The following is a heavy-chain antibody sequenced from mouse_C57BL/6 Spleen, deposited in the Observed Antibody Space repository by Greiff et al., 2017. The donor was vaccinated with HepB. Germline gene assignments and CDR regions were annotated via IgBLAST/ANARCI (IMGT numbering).Heavy chain of an antibody. CDR3: ARGGNWACAY. D-gene: IGHD4-1*01. J-gene: IGHJ3*01. CDR2: IDPSDSYT. V-gene: IGHV1-69*01. Sequence: QVQLQQPGAELVMPGASVKLSCKASGYTFTSYWMHWVTQRPGQGLAWIGEIDPSDSYTNYNQKFKGKSTLTVDKSSSTAYMQLSSLTSEDSAVYYCARGGNWACAYWGQGTLVTVSA. CDR1: GYTFTSYW.